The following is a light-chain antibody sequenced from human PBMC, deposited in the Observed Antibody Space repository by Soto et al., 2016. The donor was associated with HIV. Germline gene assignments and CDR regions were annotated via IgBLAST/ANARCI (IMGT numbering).Light chain of an antibody. V-gene: IGKV1-16*02. CDR3: QQYKNYPLT. CDR2: AAP. Sequence: DIQMTQSPSSLSASVGDRVTITCRASQDINNYLAWFQQKPGKAPKSLIYAAPTLQSGVSSKFSGSGSGTDFTLTISSPQPEDLATYFCQQYKNYPLTFGGGTKVEIK. J-gene: IGKJ4*01. CDR1: QDINNY.